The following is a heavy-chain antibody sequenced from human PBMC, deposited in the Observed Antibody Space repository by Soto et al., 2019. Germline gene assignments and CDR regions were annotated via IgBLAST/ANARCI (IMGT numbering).Heavy chain of an antibody. CDR1: GYTFTSYG. Sequence: DSVKVSCKASGYTFTSYGISWVRQAPGQGLEWMGWISAYNGNTNYAQKLQGRVTMTTDTSTSTAHMELRGLRSDDTAVYYCAREEYSSSEYWFDPWGQGTLVTVSS. J-gene: IGHJ5*02. V-gene: IGHV1-18*01. CDR3: AREEYSSSEYWFDP. D-gene: IGHD6-6*01. CDR2: ISAYNGNT.